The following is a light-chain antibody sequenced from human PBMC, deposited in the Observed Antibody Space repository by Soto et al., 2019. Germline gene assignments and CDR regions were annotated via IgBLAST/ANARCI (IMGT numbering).Light chain of an antibody. V-gene: IGLV2-14*01. CDR3: CSYTVSGTYV. Sequence: QSVLTQPASVSGSPGQSITISCTGTSSDVGGYNYVSWYQQLPGKATKLMIYAVSNRPSGVSNRFSGSKSGNTATLTISGLQAEDEADYYCCSYTVSGTYVFGTGTKVTVL. CDR2: AVS. CDR1: SSDVGGYNY. J-gene: IGLJ1*01.